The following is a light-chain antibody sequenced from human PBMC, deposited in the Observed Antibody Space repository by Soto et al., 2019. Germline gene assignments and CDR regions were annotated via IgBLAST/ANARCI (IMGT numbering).Light chain of an antibody. V-gene: IGKV3-20*01. CDR2: GVS. CDR3: QQYGRLPFT. J-gene: IGKJ3*01. CDR1: QSVSTGQ. Sequence: EIVLTQSPGTLSLSPGERGTLSCRASQSVSTGQIAWYQQKPGQAPRLLMYGVSSRAAGIPGRFSGSGSGTDFTLTISRLEPEDFAVYYCQQYGRLPFTLGPGTKVDIK.